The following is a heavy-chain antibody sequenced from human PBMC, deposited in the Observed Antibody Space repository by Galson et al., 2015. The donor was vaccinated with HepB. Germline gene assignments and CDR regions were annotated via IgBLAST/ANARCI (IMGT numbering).Heavy chain of an antibody. V-gene: IGHV3-74*01. CDR2: INSDGSST. CDR3: ASQPVTAYYYYGMDV. D-gene: IGHD4-11*01. CDR1: GFTFSSYW. J-gene: IGHJ6*02. Sequence: SLRLSCAASGFTFSSYWMHWVRQAPGKGLVWVSRINSDGSSTSYADSVKGRFTISRDNAKNTLYLQMNSLRAEDTAVYYCASQPVTAYYYYGMDVWGQGTTVTVSS.